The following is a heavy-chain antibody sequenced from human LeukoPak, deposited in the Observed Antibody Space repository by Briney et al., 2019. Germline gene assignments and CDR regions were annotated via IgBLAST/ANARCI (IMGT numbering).Heavy chain of an antibody. CDR3: ALSPGIAAAGTRWFDP. J-gene: IGHJ5*02. CDR2: INHSGST. Sequence: SETLSLTCAVYGGSFSGYYWSWIRQPPGKGLEWIGEINHSGSTNYNPSLRSRVTISVDTSKNQFSLKLSSVTAADTAVYYCALSPGIAAAGTRWFDPWGQGTLVTVSS. CDR1: GGSFSGYY. D-gene: IGHD6-13*01. V-gene: IGHV4-34*01.